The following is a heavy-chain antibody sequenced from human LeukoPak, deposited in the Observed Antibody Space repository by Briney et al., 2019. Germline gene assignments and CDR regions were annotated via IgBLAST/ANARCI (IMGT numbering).Heavy chain of an antibody. CDR1: GGSFSGYY. J-gene: IGHJ4*02. D-gene: IGHD1-26*01. Sequence: SETLSLTCAVYGGSFSGYYWGWIRQPPGKGLEWIGSIYYSGSTYYNPSLKSRVIISVDTSKSQFSLKLSSVAAADTAVYYCASLRERSYYARGFDYWGQGTLVTVSS. CDR2: IYYSGST. CDR3: ASLRERSYYARGFDY. V-gene: IGHV4-39*01.